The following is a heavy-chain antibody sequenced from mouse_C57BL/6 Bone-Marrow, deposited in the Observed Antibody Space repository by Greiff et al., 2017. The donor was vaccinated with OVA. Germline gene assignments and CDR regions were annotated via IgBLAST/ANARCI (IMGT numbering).Heavy chain of an antibody. D-gene: IGHD1-1*01. J-gene: IGHJ3*01. V-gene: IGHV10-1*01. CDR3: VRQDYGSSSWFAY. CDR2: IRSKSNNYAT. CDR1: GFSFNTYA. Sequence: EVKLVESGGGLVQPKGSLKLSCAASGFSFNTYAMNWVRQAPGKGLEWVARIRSKSNNYATYYADSVKGRFTISRDDSESMLYLQMNDLKTEKTAIYYGVRQDYGSSSWFAYWGQGTLVTVSA.